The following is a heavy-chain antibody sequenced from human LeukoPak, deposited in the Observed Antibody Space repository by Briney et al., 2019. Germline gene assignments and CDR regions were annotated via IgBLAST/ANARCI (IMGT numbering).Heavy chain of an antibody. Sequence: SETLSLTCAVYGGSFSGYYWSWIRQPPGKGLEWIGEINHSGSTNYNPSLKSRVTISVDTSKNQFSLKLSSVTAADTAAYYCARGGYSYGRHWFDPWGQGTLATVSS. J-gene: IGHJ5*02. CDR2: INHSGST. V-gene: IGHV4-34*01. D-gene: IGHD5-18*01. CDR1: GGSFSGYY. CDR3: ARGGYSYGRHWFDP.